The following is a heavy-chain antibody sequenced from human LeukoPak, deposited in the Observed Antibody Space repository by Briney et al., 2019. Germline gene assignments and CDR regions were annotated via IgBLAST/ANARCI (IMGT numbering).Heavy chain of an antibody. CDR2: IIPTFGTA. Sequence: SVKVSCKASGGTFSSYAISWVRQAPGQGLEWMGGIIPTFGTANYAQKFQGRVTITADESTSTAYMELSSLRSEDTAVYYCARGPGRRYFDWLFPRLDYWGQGTLVTVSS. CDR1: GGTFSSYA. D-gene: IGHD3-9*01. V-gene: IGHV1-69*13. J-gene: IGHJ4*02. CDR3: ARGPGRRYFDWLFPRLDY.